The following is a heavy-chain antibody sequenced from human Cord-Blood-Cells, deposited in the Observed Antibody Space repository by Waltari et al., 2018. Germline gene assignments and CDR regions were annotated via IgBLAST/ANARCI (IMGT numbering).Heavy chain of an antibody. Sequence: EVQLVESGGGLVKPGGSLRLSCAASGFTFSNAWMSWVRQAPGQGLEWVGGIKSKTDGGTTDYAAPVKGRFTISRDDSKNTLYLQMNSLKTEDTAVYYCTTTIYCSSTSCYKWFDYWGQGTLVTVSS. V-gene: IGHV3-15*01. D-gene: IGHD2-2*02. CDR1: GFTFSNAW. CDR2: IKSKTDGGTT. CDR3: TTTIYCSSTSCYKWFDY. J-gene: IGHJ4*02.